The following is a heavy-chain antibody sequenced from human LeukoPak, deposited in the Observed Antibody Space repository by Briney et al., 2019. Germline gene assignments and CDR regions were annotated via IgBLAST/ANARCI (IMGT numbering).Heavy chain of an antibody. D-gene: IGHD2-8*01. Sequence: GRSLRLSCAASGFTFSIYAMHWVRQAPGKGLEWVAVISYDGSNKYYADSVKGRLTISRDNSKNTLYLQMNSLRAEDTAVYYCAGGPTGMLSYYYGMDVWGQGTTVTVSS. CDR1: GFTFSIYA. J-gene: IGHJ6*02. CDR2: ISYDGSNK. V-gene: IGHV3-30-3*01. CDR3: AGGPTGMLSYYYGMDV.